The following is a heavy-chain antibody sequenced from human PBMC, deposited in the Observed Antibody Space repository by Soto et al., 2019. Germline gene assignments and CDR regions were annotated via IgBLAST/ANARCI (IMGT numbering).Heavy chain of an antibody. V-gene: IGHV1-3*01. J-gene: IGHJ4*02. CDR1: GYTFTSYA. CDR2: INAGNGNT. D-gene: IGHD3-3*01. Sequence: ASVKVSCKASGYTFTSYAMHWVRQAPGQRLEWMGWINAGNGNTKYSQKFQGRVTITRGTSASTAYMELSSLRSEDTAVYYCASSRRITIFGVVTSFDYWGQGTLVTVPS. CDR3: ASSRRITIFGVVTSFDY.